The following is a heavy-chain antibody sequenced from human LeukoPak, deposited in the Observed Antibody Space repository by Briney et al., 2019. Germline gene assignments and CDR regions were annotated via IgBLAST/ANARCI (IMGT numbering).Heavy chain of an antibody. Sequence: ASVKVSCKASGYTFTSYGISWVRQAPGQGLEWMGLTSAYNGNTNYAQKLQGRVTMTTDTSTSTAYMELRSLRSDDTAVYYCARDWSRFLVVVPAFLDHYYYYGMDVWGQGTTATVSS. D-gene: IGHD2-2*01. CDR2: TSAYNGNT. V-gene: IGHV1-18*01. J-gene: IGHJ6*02. CDR3: ARDWSRFLVVVPAFLDHYYYYGMDV. CDR1: GYTFTSYG.